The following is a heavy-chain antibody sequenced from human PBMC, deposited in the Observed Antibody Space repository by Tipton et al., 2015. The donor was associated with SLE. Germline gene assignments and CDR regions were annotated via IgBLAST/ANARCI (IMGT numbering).Heavy chain of an antibody. CDR1: GGSISSHY. Sequence: TLSPTCTVSGGSISSHYWSWIRQPPGKGLEWIGYIYYSGSTNYNPSLKSRVTISVDTSKNQFSLKLSSVTAADTAVYYCARSREGLYGDYWGQGTLVTVSS. CDR3: ARSREGLYGDY. CDR2: IYYSGST. D-gene: IGHD2/OR15-2a*01. J-gene: IGHJ4*02. V-gene: IGHV4-59*11.